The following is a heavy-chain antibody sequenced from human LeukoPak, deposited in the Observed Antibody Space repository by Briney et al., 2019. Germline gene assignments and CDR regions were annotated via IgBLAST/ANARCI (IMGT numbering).Heavy chain of an antibody. V-gene: IGHV3-13*01. CDR1: GFTFSSYD. Sequence: GGSLRLSCAASGFTFSSYDFHWVRQVTGKGLEWASAIGVVGDTYYAGSVRGRFTISRDNAKNSLYLEMNSLRAGDTAVYYCAREARGRSDWSMPEYWGQGALVTVSS. D-gene: IGHD3-9*01. J-gene: IGHJ4*02. CDR2: IGVVGDT. CDR3: AREARGRSDWSMPEY.